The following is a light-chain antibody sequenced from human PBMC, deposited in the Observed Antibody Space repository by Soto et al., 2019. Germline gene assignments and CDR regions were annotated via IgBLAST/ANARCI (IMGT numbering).Light chain of an antibody. V-gene: IGKV1-5*03. CDR1: QSVGSW. J-gene: IGKJ1*01. CDR3: QQYSTYPWT. Sequence: DIRMTQSPSTLSASVGDRVTITCRASQSVGSWLAWYQQKPGKAPKLLICKASSLESGVPSRFSGSGSGTEFTLAISSLQPDDFASYYCQQYSTYPWTFGQGTKVEIK. CDR2: KAS.